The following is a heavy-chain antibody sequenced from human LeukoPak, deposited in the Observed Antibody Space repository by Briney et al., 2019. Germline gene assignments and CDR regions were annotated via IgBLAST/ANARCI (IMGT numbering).Heavy chain of an antibody. V-gene: IGHV1-69*13. CDR1: GGTFGRNA. J-gene: IGHJ4*02. CDR3: ARGLEWELHPADFDY. Sequence: SVKVSCKASGGTFGRNAVAWVRQAPGQGLEWMGRVIPVYAITNYAQKFRGRVTITADESTGTAYMELRGLRFEDTAVYYCARGLEWELHPADFDYWGQGTLVTVSS. D-gene: IGHD1-26*01. CDR2: VIPVYAIT.